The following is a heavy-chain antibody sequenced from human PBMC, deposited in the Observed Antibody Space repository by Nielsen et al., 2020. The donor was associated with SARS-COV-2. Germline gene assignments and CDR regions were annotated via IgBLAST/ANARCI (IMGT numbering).Heavy chain of an antibody. J-gene: IGHJ6*03. Sequence: VRQAPGKGLEWVSAISGSGGSTYYADSVKGRFTISRDNAKNSLYPQMNGLRAEDTAVYYCARVPTFYSNYGDYYYYYMDVWGKGTTVTVSS. D-gene: IGHD4-11*01. CDR3: ARVPTFYSNYGDYYYYYMDV. V-gene: IGHV3-21*01. CDR2: ISGSGGST.